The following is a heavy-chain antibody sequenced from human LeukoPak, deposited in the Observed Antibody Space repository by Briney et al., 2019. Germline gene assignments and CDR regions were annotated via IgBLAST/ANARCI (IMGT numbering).Heavy chain of an antibody. V-gene: IGHV1-8*01. J-gene: IGHJ4*02. CDR1: GYTFITSD. D-gene: IGHD1-7*01. Sequence: ASVKVSCKASGYTFITSDINWVRQASGQGREWMGYMDPNSGHTEFARKFQGRVTMTGDTSTSTAYMELSSLTPDDTAIYYCTGKLRLDEHWGQGTLVAVSS. CDR2: MDPNSGHT. CDR3: TGKLRLDEH.